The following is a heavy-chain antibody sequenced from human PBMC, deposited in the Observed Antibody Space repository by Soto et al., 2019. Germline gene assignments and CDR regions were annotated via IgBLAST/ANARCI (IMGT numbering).Heavy chain of an antibody. D-gene: IGHD3-3*01. Sequence: ASVKVSCKASGYTFTSYGISWVRQAPGQGLEWMGWISAYNGNTNYAQKLQGRVTMTTDTSTSTAYMELRSLRSDDTAVYYCARFRSAHDFWSGYPPTYYFDYWGQGTLVTVSS. J-gene: IGHJ4*02. V-gene: IGHV1-18*01. CDR1: GYTFTSYG. CDR3: ARFRSAHDFWSGYPPTYYFDY. CDR2: ISAYNGNT.